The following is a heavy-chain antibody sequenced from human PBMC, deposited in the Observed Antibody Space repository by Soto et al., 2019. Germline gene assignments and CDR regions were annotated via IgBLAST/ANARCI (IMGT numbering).Heavy chain of an antibody. V-gene: IGHV1-3*05. Sequence: QVQRVQSGAEEKKPGASVKVSCKASGYTFTSYAMHWVRQAPGQRLEWMGWINAGNGNTKYSQKLQGRVTITRDTSASTAYMELSSLRSEGTAVYYCAGDRWGSLDYWGQGTLVTVSS. CDR2: INAGNGNT. CDR3: AGDRWGSLDY. D-gene: IGHD7-27*01. CDR1: GYTFTSYA. J-gene: IGHJ4*02.